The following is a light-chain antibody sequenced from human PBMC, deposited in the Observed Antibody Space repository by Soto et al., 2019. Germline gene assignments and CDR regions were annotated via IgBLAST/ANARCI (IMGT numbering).Light chain of an antibody. CDR3: SSYTSSGTLGL. J-gene: IGLJ1*01. CDR2: DVS. Sequence: QSALTQPASVSGSPGQSITISCTGTSSDVGGYNYVSWYQQHPGKAPKLMIYDVSNRPSGVSNRFSGSKSGNMASLTISGLQAEDEADYYCSSYTSSGTLGLFGTGTNLTVL. CDR1: SSDVGGYNY. V-gene: IGLV2-14*01.